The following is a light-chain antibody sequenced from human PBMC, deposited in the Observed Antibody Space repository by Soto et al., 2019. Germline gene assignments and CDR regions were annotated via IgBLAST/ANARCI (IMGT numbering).Light chain of an antibody. CDR1: QSVTRTY. V-gene: IGKV3-20*01. CDR2: GAS. J-gene: IGKJ1*01. CDR3: QQYGSSPLT. Sequence: EIVLTQSPGTLSLSPGERAALSCRASQSVTRTYLAWYQQRPGQAPRLLIYGASSRATGIPDRFSGSGSGTNFSLTIIRLEPEDFAVYYCQQYGSSPLTFGKGTKVEIK.